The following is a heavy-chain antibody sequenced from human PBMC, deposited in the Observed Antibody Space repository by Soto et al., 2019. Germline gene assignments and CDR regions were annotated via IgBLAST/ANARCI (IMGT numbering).Heavy chain of an antibody. CDR2: ISSSGSYI. D-gene: IGHD1-7*01. Sequence: GGSLRLSCAASGFTFSSYTMNWVRQAPGKGLEWVSSISSSGSYIHYADSVKGRFTISRDNAKNTLYLQMSSLRAEDTALYYCAKNQERELPRVIDFWGQGTLVTVSS. J-gene: IGHJ4*02. CDR3: AKNQERELPRVIDF. CDR1: GFTFSSYT. V-gene: IGHV3-21*04.